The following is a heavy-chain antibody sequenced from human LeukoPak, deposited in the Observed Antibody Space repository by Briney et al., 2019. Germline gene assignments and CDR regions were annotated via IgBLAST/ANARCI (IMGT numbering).Heavy chain of an antibody. J-gene: IGHJ6*02. V-gene: IGHV3-23*01. Sequence: GGSLRLSCAASGFSFSNYAMTWVRQAPGKGLEWVSTVTISGDSTYYADSVKGRFTISRDNSKNTLYLQMTSLRAEDTAVYYCARRKTGACYYYGMDVWGQGTTVTVSS. CDR2: VTISGDST. CDR3: ARRKTGACYYYGMDV. CDR1: GFSFSNYA. D-gene: IGHD7-27*01.